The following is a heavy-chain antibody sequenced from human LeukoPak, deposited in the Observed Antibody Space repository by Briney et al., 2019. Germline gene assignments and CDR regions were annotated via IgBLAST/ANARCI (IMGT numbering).Heavy chain of an antibody. CDR2: MSPNSGNT. Sequence: ASVKVSCKASGCIFTSYDINWVRQATGQRLEWLGWMSPNSGNTGYAQKFQGRVTMTRSTALSTAYMELSSLKSDDTAVYYCTRGTPNRGYDFWGQGTLVTVSS. J-gene: IGHJ4*02. D-gene: IGHD3/OR15-3a*01. V-gene: IGHV1-8*01. CDR1: GCIFTSYD. CDR3: TRGTPNRGYDF.